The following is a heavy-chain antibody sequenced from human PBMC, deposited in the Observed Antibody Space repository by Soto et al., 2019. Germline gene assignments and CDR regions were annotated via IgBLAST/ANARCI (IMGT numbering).Heavy chain of an antibody. Sequence: QVQLVESGGGVVQPGRSLRLSCAASGFTFSSYGMHWVRQAPGKGLEWVAVISYDGSNKYYADSVKGRFTISRDNSKNTLYLQMNSPRAEDTAVYYCAKDESIAAAGTDYWGQGTLVTVSS. CDR2: ISYDGSNK. D-gene: IGHD6-13*01. J-gene: IGHJ4*02. CDR3: AKDESIAAAGTDY. V-gene: IGHV3-30*18. CDR1: GFTFSSYG.